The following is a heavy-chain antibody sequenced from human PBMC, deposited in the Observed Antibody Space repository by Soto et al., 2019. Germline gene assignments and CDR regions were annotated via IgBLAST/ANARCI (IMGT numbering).Heavy chain of an antibody. V-gene: IGHV3-23*01. CDR2: ISGSGGST. D-gene: IGHD1-7*01. J-gene: IGHJ6*02. Sequence: GGSLRLSCAASGFTFSSYAMIWVRQAPGKGLEWVSAISGSGGSTYYADSVKGRFTISRDNSKNTLYLQMNSLRAEDTAVYYCARSRTGTTYGGMDVWGQGTTVTVSS. CDR3: ARSRTGTTYGGMDV. CDR1: GFTFSSYA.